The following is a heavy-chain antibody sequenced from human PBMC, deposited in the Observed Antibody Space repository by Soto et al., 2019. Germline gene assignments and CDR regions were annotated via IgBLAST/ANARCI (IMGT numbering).Heavy chain of an antibody. D-gene: IGHD6-13*01. Sequence: VASVKVSCKXSGGTFSSYAISWVRQAPGQGLEWMGGIISIFGTANYAQKFQGRVTITADESTSTAYMELSSLRSEDTAVYYCARSRRIAAAGTDYWGQGTLVTVS. CDR2: IISIFGTA. CDR1: GGTFSSYA. CDR3: ARSRRIAAAGTDY. V-gene: IGHV1-69*13. J-gene: IGHJ4*02.